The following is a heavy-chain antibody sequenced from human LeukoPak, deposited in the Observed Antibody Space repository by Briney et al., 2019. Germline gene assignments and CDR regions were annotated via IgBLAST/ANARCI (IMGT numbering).Heavy chain of an antibody. CDR2: INPNSGGT. V-gene: IGHV1-2*02. CDR1: GYTFTGYY. CDR3: ARTYYDFWSGYYGLDY. Sequence: GASVKVSCKASGYTFTGYYMHWVRQAPGQGLEWMGWINPNSGGTNYAQKFQGGVAMTRDTSISTAYMGLSRLRSDDTAVYYCARTYYDFWSGYYGLDYWGQGTLVTVSS. J-gene: IGHJ4*02. D-gene: IGHD3-3*01.